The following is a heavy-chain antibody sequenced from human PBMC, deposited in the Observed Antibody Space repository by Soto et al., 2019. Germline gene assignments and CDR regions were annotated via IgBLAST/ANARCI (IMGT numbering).Heavy chain of an antibody. D-gene: IGHD3-10*01. CDR2: IYYSGST. CDR1: GGSISSSSYY. V-gene: IGHV4-39*01. J-gene: IGHJ3*02. Sequence: QLQLQESGPGLVKPSETLSLTCTVSGGSISSSSYYWGWIRQPPGKGLEWIGSIYYSGSTYYNPSLKSRVTLSVDTSKTQFSLKPSSVTAADTAVYYCAKGGSGRYSNAFDIWGQGTMVTVSS. CDR3: AKGGSGRYSNAFDI.